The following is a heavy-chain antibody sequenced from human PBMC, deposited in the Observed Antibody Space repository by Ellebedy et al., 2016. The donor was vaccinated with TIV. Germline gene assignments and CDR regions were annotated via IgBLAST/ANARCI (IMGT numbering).Heavy chain of an antibody. CDR2: ISYDGSNK. V-gene: IGHV3-30-3*01. CDR1: GFTFSSYA. Sequence: GESLKISXAASGFTFSSYAMHWVRQAPGKGLEWVAVISYDGSNKYYADSVKGRFTISRDNSKNTLYLQMNSLRAEDTAVYYCARDRKYYYDSSGADPDSFQHWGQGTLVTVSS. D-gene: IGHD3-22*01. CDR3: ARDRKYYYDSSGADPDSFQH. J-gene: IGHJ1*01.